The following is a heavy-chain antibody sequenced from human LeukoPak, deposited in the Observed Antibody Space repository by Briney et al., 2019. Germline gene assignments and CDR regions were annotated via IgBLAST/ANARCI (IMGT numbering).Heavy chain of an antibody. D-gene: IGHD6-19*01. CDR3: ARDLIAVAGRGNYFDY. V-gene: IGHV3-11*01. Sequence: PGGSLRLSCAASGFTFSDYYMSWIRQAPGKGLEWVSYISSSGGTIYYADSVKGRFTISRDNAKNSLYLQMNSLRAEDTAVYYCARDLIAVAGRGNYFDYWGQGTLVTVSS. CDR1: GFTFSDYY. CDR2: ISSSGGTI. J-gene: IGHJ4*02.